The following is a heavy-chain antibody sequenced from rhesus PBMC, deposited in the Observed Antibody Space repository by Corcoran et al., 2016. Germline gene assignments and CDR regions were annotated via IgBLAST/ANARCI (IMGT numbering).Heavy chain of an antibody. Sequence: QVQLQESGPGLVKPSETLSLTCAVSGGSISDDYYWSWIRQPPGKGLEWIGYIDGSGWVTNDNPSLKNRVTISIDTSKNQFSLKRSSVTAADTAVYYWADGVISDYWGQGVLVTVSS. V-gene: IGHV4-106*01. J-gene: IGHJ4*01. CDR1: GGSISDDYY. CDR3: ADGVISDY. D-gene: IGHD3-34*01. CDR2: IDGSGWVT.